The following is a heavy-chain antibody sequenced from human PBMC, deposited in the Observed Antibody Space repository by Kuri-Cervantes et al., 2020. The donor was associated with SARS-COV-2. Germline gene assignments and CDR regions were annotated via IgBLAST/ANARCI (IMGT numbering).Heavy chain of an antibody. Sequence: GESLKISCAASGFTFSSYSMNRVRQAPGKGLEWVSSISSSSSYTYYADSVKGRFTISRDNSKNTLYLQMNSLRAEDTAVYYCAKTDPHQAVLRYFDWLSSFDYWGQGTLVTDSS. V-gene: IGHV3-21*04. D-gene: IGHD3-9*01. CDR2: ISSSSSYT. J-gene: IGHJ4*02. CDR3: AKTDPHQAVLRYFDWLSSFDY. CDR1: GFTFSSYS.